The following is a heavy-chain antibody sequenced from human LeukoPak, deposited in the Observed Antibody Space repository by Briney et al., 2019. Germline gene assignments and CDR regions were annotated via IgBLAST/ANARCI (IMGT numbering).Heavy chain of an antibody. J-gene: IGHJ5*02. V-gene: IGHV1-3*01. CDR2: INAGNGNT. Sequence: ASVKVSCKASGYIFTNYAIHWVRQAPGQRLEWMGWINAGNGNTKYSQKFQGRVSITRDTSANTVYMELSSLRSEDTVVYYCAREGHASGNYFNGWFDPWGQGTLVTVSS. CDR3: AREGHASGNYFNGWFDP. CDR1: GYIFTNYA. D-gene: IGHD3-10*01.